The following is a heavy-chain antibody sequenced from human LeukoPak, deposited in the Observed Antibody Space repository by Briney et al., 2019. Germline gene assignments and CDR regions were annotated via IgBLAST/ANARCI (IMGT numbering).Heavy chain of an antibody. Sequence: GGSLRLSCAASGFTFSSYAMHWVRQAPGKGLEWVAVISYDGSNKYYADSVKGRFTISRDNSKNTLYLQMNSLRAEDTAVYYCARDQSGGINYCDRGAFDIWGQGTMVTVSS. J-gene: IGHJ3*02. CDR3: ARDQSGGINYCDRGAFDI. V-gene: IGHV3-30-3*01. CDR2: ISYDGSNK. D-gene: IGHD3-22*01. CDR1: GFTFSSYA.